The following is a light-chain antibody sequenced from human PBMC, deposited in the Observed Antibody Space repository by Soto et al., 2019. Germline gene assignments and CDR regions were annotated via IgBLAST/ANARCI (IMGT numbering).Light chain of an antibody. Sequence: EIVMTQSPATPSLSPGERATLSCRASQSVSSNLVWYHQKPGQAPRLLIYDASTRATGIPARYSGSGSGTEFNFTISSLQSEDFAVYFCQQYNKWPRAVGQGTKVDIK. CDR2: DAS. V-gene: IGKV3-15*01. J-gene: IGKJ1*01. CDR3: QQYNKWPRA. CDR1: QSVSSN.